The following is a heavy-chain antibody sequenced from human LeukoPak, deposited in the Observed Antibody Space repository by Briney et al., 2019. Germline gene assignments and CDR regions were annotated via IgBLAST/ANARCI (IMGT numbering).Heavy chain of an antibody. CDR1: GGSFSGYY. CDR3: AIGRGMATIDY. D-gene: IGHD5-24*01. V-gene: IGHV4-34*01. Sequence: NPSETLSLTCAVYGGSFSGYYWSWIRQPPGKGLEWIGEINHSGSTNYNPSLKSRVTISVDTSKNQFSLKLSSVTAADTAVYYCAIGRGMATIDYWGQGTLVTVSS. J-gene: IGHJ4*02. CDR2: INHSGST.